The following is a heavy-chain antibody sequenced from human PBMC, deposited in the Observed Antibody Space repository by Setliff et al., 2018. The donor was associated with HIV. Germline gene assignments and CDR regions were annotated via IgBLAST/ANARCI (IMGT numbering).Heavy chain of an antibody. CDR2: IYTSGST. D-gene: IGHD2-2*01. CDR1: GGSISSGNYY. V-gene: IGHV4-61*02. Sequence: NPSETLSLTCTVSGGSISSGNYYWSWIRQPAGKGLEWIGRIYTSGSTNYNPSLKSRVTISLDTSKNQFSLKLSSVTAADTAVYYCARGHRSYAGHWYYFDYWGQGTLVTVSS. CDR3: ARGHRSYAGHWYYFDY. J-gene: IGHJ4*02.